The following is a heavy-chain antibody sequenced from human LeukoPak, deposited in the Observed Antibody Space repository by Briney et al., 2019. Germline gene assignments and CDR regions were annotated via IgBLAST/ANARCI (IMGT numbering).Heavy chain of an antibody. Sequence: GGSLRLSCAASGFTFSSYWMSWVRQAPGKGLEWVANIKQDGSEKYYVDSVKGRFTISRDNAKSSLYLQMNSLRAEDTAVYYCARGSYYDSRNFDYWGQGTLVTVSS. V-gene: IGHV3-7*01. CDR3: ARGSYYDSRNFDY. CDR2: IKQDGSEK. D-gene: IGHD3-22*01. J-gene: IGHJ4*02. CDR1: GFTFSSYW.